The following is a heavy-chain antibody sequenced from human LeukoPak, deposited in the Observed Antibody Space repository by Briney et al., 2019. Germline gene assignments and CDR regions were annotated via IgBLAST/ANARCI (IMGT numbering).Heavy chain of an antibody. D-gene: IGHD6-19*01. J-gene: IGHJ4*02. CDR1: GFTFSSYA. CDR3: AKDMDGGWFFDS. CDR2: IGGSGGPT. Sequence: PGGSLRLSCASSGFTFSSYAMSWVRQRPGRRLQWVSAIGGSGGPTYYTDSVKGRFTISRDNSRNTLYLHMTSLRAEDTAPYYCAKDMDGGWFFDSWGQGTLVTVSS. V-gene: IGHV3-23*01.